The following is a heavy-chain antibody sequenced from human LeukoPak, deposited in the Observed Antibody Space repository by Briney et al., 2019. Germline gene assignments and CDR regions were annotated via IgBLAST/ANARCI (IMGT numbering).Heavy chain of an antibody. CDR2: ISYDGSNK. CDR3: AKAYSGSYPDY. V-gene: IGHV3-30*18. CDR1: GFTFSSYG. D-gene: IGHD1-26*01. J-gene: IGHJ4*02. Sequence: GGSLRLSCAASGFTFSSYGMHWVRQAPGKGLEWVAVISYDGSNKYYADSVKGRFTISRDNSKNTLYLQVNSLRAEDTAVYYCAKAYSGSYPDYWGQGTLVTVSS.